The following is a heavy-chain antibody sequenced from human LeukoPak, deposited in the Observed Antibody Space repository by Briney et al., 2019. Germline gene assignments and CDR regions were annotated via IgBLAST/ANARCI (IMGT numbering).Heavy chain of an antibody. CDR1: GGSISSSSYY. CDR3: ARVQQQLLAFDI. V-gene: IGHV4-39*01. Sequence: SETLSLTCTVSGGSISSSSYYWGWIRQPPGKGLEWIGSIYYSGSTYYNPSLKSRVTISVDTSKNQFSLQLNSVTPEDTAVYYCARVQQQLLAFDIWGQGTMVTVSS. J-gene: IGHJ3*02. D-gene: IGHD6-13*01. CDR2: IYYSGST.